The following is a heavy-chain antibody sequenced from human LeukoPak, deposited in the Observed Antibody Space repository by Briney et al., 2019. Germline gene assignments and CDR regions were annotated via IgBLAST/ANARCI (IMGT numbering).Heavy chain of an antibody. Sequence: SETLSLTCGVYGGSFSGYYWSWIRQTPGKGLEWIGSVYYSGTTSSNPSLKSRVTISVDMSKNEFSLRLRSVTAADTAMYYCARGTLYSGWSYYFDDWGQGNQVTVSS. CDR1: GGSFSGYY. CDR2: VYYSGTT. V-gene: IGHV4-34*01. J-gene: IGHJ4*02. CDR3: ARGTLYSGWSYYFDD. D-gene: IGHD6-19*01.